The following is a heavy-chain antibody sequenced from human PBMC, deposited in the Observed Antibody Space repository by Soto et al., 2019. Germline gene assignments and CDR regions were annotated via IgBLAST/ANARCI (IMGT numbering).Heavy chain of an antibody. CDR1: GYTFTSYA. D-gene: IGHD2-15*01. CDR3: ARGDIVVVVAAMDY. Sequence: ASVKVSCKASGYTFTSYAMHWVRQAPGQRLEWMGWINAGNGNTKYSQKFQGRVTITRDTSASTAYMELSSLRSEDTAVYYCARGDIVVVVAAMDYWGQGTPVTVSS. J-gene: IGHJ4*02. CDR2: INAGNGNT. V-gene: IGHV1-3*01.